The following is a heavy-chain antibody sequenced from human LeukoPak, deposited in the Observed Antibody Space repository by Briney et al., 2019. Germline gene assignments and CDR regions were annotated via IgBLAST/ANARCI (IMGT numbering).Heavy chain of an antibody. CDR3: TRSGGLYYYDSSGMDDAFDI. J-gene: IGHJ3*02. V-gene: IGHV3-49*04. Sequence: GGSLSLSCTAYGFTFGDYAMGWDGQAQGKGLEWVGFIRSKAYGGTTEYAASVKGRFTISRDDSKSIAYLQMNSLKTEDTAVYYCTRSGGLYYYDSSGMDDAFDIWGQGTMGNVSS. D-gene: IGHD3-22*01. CDR2: IRSKAYGGTT. CDR1: GFTFGDYA.